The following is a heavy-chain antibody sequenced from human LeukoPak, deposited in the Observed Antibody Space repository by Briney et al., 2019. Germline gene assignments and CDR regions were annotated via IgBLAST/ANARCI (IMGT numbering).Heavy chain of an antibody. CDR1: GYTLTELS. V-gene: IGHV1-24*01. CDR3: ARVRDGAYCSSTSCYPYYYYGMDV. CDR2: FDPEDGET. D-gene: IGHD2-2*01. Sequence: ASVKVSCKVSGYTLTELSMHWVRQAPGKGLEWMGGFDPEDGETIYAQKFQGRVTMTEDTSTDTAYMELSSLRSEDTAVYYCARVRDGAYCSSTSCYPYYYYGMDVWGQGTTVTVSS. J-gene: IGHJ6*02.